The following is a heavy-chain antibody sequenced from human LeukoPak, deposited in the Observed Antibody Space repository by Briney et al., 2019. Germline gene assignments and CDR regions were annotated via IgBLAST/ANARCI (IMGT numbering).Heavy chain of an antibody. CDR3: AREAIRDGYNVDY. CDR1: GFTFRNYW. J-gene: IGHJ4*02. Sequence: GGSLRLSCAASGFTFRNYWMSWVRQAPGKGLEWVANIKQDGSEKYYVDSVKGRFTISRDNAKNSLYLQMNSLRAEDTAVYYCAREAIRDGYNVDYWGQGTLVTVSS. D-gene: IGHD5-24*01. CDR2: IKQDGSEK. V-gene: IGHV3-7*01.